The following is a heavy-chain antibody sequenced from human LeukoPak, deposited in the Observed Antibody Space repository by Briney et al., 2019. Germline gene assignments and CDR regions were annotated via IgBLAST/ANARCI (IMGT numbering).Heavy chain of an antibody. CDR3: ARDSNDSLYGSGTLDY. CDR1: GFTFSSYS. D-gene: IGHD3-10*01. J-gene: IGHJ4*02. Sequence: GGSLRLSCAASGFTFSSYSMNWVRQAPGKGLEWVSSISSSSGYIYYADSVKGRFTISRDNAKNSLYLQMNSLGAEDTAVYYCARDSNDSLYGSGTLDYWGQGTLVTVSS. V-gene: IGHV3-21*01. CDR2: ISSSSGYI.